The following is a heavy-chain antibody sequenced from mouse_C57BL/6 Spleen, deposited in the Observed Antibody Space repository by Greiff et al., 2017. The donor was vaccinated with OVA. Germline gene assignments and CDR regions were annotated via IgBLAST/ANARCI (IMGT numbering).Heavy chain of an antibody. CDR1: EYEFPSHD. CDR2: INSDGGST. D-gene: IGHD1-1*01. CDR3: AGCDSGSSRGNWNFDV. V-gene: IGHV5-2*01. Sequence: EVKVVESGGGLVQPGESLKLSCESNEYEFPSHDMSWVRKTPEKRLELVAAINSDGGSTYYPDTMERRFIISRDNTKKTLYLQMSSLRSEDTALYYCAGCDSGSSRGNWNFDVWGTGTTVTVSS. J-gene: IGHJ1*03.